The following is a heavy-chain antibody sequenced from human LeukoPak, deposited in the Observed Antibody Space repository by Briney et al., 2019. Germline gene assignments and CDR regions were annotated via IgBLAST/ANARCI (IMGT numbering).Heavy chain of an antibody. V-gene: IGHV1-3*01. J-gene: IGHJ4*02. CDR2: INVGNGKT. D-gene: IGHD3-16*02. CDR3: ARDSPLSPCDY. Sequence: ASVKVSCKASGYTFIRNAMHWVRQAPGQRLEWMGWINVGNGKTKYSQKFQGRVTITRDTSASTAYMEVSSLRSEDTAVYYCARDSPLSPCDYWGQGTLVTVSS. CDR1: GYTFIRNA.